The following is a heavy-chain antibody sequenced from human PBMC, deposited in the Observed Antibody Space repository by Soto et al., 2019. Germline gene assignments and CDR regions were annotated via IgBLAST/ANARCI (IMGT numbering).Heavy chain of an antibody. D-gene: IGHD2-15*01. CDR3: ARDGIGGHTSRGYLDY. V-gene: IGHV3-33*01. CDR2: IWYDGSNK. Sequence: GGSLRLSCAASGFTFSSYGMHWVRQAPGKGLEWVAVIWYDGSNKYYADSVKGRFTISRDNSKNTLYLKMNSLSAEETAVYYCARDGIGGHTSRGYLDYWGQGNLGTGSS. J-gene: IGHJ4*02. CDR1: GFTFSSYG.